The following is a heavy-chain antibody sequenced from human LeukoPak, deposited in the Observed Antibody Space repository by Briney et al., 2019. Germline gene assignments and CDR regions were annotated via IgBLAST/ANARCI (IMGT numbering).Heavy chain of an antibody. CDR3: ASRPAGSTWYGVFDY. CDR1: GGPIDRHY. D-gene: IGHD6-13*01. J-gene: IGHJ4*02. CDR2: VFYPGST. V-gene: IGHV4-59*11. Sequence: SETLSLTCTASGGPIDRHYWRWIRQPPGKGLEWVGYVFYPGSTNYNPSLKSRVTMSLDTSRAQFSLRLTSVTAADTAIYYCASRPAGSTWYGVFDYWSQGTLVTVSS.